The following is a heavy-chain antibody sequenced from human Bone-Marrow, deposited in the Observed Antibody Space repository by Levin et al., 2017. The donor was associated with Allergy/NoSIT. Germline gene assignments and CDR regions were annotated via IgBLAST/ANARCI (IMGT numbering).Heavy chain of an antibody. V-gene: IGHV3-23*05. CDR3: AKDHESSGWPTFDL. Sequence: GGSLRLSCAASGFTFTRFALSWVRQAPGKGLEWVASFANTAKTYYADSVMGRFTISRDTSTNTLFLQMNSLRAEDTPVYYCAKDHESSGWPTFDLWGQGTLVTVSS. CDR1: GFTFTRFA. CDR2: FANTAKT. D-gene: IGHD6-19*01. J-gene: IGHJ4*02.